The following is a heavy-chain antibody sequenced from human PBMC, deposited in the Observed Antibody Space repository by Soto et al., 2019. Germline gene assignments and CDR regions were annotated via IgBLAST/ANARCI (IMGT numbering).Heavy chain of an antibody. CDR3: ARESEDLTSNFDY. J-gene: IGHJ4*02. Sequence: GGSLRLSCAASGFTFTRYSMNWVRQAPGKGLEWVSSISSTTNYIYYGDSMKGRFTISRDNAKNSLYLEMNSLRAEDTTVYYCARESEDLTSNFDYWGQGTLVTSPQ. V-gene: IGHV3-21*06. CDR1: GFTFTRYS. CDR2: ISSTTNYI.